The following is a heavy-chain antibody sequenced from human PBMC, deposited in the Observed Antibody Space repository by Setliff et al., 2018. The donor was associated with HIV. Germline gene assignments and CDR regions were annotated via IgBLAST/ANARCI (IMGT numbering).Heavy chain of an antibody. Sequence: PSETLSLTCTVSGGSISSYYWSWIRQPPGKGLEWIGYIYYSGSTNNNPSLKSRVTISVDTSKNQFSLKLSSVTAADTAVYYCARSISSGWYYGYFDYWGQGTLVTVSS. CDR2: IYYSGST. D-gene: IGHD6-19*01. J-gene: IGHJ4*02. V-gene: IGHV4-59*01. CDR1: GGSISSYY. CDR3: ARSISSGWYYGYFDY.